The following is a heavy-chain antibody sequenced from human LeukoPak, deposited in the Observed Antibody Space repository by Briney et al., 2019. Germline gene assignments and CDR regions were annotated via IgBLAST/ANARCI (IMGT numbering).Heavy chain of an antibody. D-gene: IGHD4-17*01. CDR2: ISYDGSNK. CDR1: GFTFSSYS. J-gene: IGHJ4*02. Sequence: PGGSLRLSCAASGFTFSSYSMHWVRQAPGKGLEWVAVISYDGSNKYYADSVKGRFTISRDNSKNTLYLQMNSLRAEDTAVYYCAKDSYGAIPFDYWGQGTLVTVSS. CDR3: AKDSYGAIPFDY. V-gene: IGHV3-30*18.